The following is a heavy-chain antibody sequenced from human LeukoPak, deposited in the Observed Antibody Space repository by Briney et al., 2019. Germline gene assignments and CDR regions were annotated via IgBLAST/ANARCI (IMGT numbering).Heavy chain of an antibody. CDR1: GFTFSSYG. J-gene: IGHJ6*02. CDR2: ISYDGSNK. CDR3: AKDRPGVGPEPRSYYYGMDV. V-gene: IGHV3-30*18. Sequence: GGSLRLSCAASGFTFSSYGMHWVRQAPGKGLEWVAVISYDGSNKYYADSVKGRFTISRDNSKNTLYLQMNSLRAEDTAVYYCAKDRPGVGPEPRSYYYGMDVWGQGTTVTVSS. D-gene: IGHD1-14*01.